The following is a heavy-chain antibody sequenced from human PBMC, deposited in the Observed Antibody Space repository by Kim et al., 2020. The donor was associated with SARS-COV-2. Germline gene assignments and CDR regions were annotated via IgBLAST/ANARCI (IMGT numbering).Heavy chain of an antibody. V-gene: IGHV1-46*01. Sequence: ARKFQGRVTMTGDTSTSTVYMELSSLGSEDTAVYYCARDLSGYYYYGMDVWGQGTTVTVSS. J-gene: IGHJ6*02. D-gene: IGHD1-26*01. CDR3: ARDLSGYYYYGMDV.